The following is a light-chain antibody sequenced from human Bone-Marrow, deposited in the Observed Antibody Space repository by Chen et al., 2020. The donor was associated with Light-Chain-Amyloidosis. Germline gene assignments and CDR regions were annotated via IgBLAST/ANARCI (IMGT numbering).Light chain of an antibody. CDR1: NSNIGINY. CDR3: ATWDSSLTVWM. CDR2: ENN. V-gene: IGLV1-51*02. Sequence: QSVLTQPPSVSAAPGQKVTISCSGSNSNIGINYVSWYQQLPGTSPKLLIYENNQRPSEIPARSSGSKSGTSATLGVAGLQTGDEADYYCATWDSSLTVWMFGGGTKLTVL. J-gene: IGLJ3*02.